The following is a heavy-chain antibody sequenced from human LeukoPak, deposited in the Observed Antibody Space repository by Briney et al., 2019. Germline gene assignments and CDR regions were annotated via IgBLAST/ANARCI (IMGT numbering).Heavy chain of an antibody. D-gene: IGHD3-9*01. CDR1: GGTFSSYA. Sequence: SVKVSCKASGGTFSSYAISWVRQAPGQGLEWMGRIIPILGIASYAQKFQGRVTITADKSTSTAYMELSSLRSEDTAVYYCASGNYDILTDYHWFDPWGQGTLVTVSS. CDR2: IIPILGIA. J-gene: IGHJ5*02. CDR3: ASGNYDILTDYHWFDP. V-gene: IGHV1-69*04.